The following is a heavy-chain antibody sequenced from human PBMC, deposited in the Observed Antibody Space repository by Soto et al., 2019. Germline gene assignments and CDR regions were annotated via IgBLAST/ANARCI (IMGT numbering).Heavy chain of an antibody. D-gene: IGHD3-10*02. CDR2: IYYSGST. CDR3: ARSVQDYGMDV. CDR1: GGSISSGGYY. J-gene: IGHJ6*02. Sequence: SETLSLTCTVSGGSISSGGYYWSWIRQHPGKGLEWIGYIYYSGSTYYNPSLKSRFTISVDTSKNQFSLKLSSVTAADTAVYYCARSVQDYGMDVWGQGTTVTVSS. V-gene: IGHV4-31*03.